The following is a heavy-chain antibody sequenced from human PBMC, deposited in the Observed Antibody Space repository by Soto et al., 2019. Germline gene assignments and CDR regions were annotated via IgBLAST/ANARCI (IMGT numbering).Heavy chain of an antibody. V-gene: IGHV1-69*01. CDR3: ATVGQSSY. CDR2: IIPILGTT. J-gene: IGHJ4*02. CDR1: GVSLRNSD. Sequence: QVQLVQSGAEMKKPGSSVKVSCTASGVSLRNSDISWVRQAPAHGLEWMGGIIPILGTTNYAQKFQVRVTMAAEETTSTAYMDLISVCPDDTVVYYCATVGQSSYWGPGTLVIVSS.